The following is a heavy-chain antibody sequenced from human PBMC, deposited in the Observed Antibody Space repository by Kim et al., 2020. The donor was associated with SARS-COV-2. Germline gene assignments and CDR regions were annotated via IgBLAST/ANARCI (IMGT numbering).Heavy chain of an antibody. CDR3: ARASGYGSGGYYFDY. CDR1: GGSISSSSYY. V-gene: IGHV4-39*07. Sequence: SETLSLTCTVSGGSISSSSYYWGWLRQPPGKGLEWIGSIYYSGSTYYNPSLKSRGTISVDTSKNQFSLKLSSVTAADTAVYYCARASGYGSGGYYFDYWGQGTLVTVSS. CDR2: IYYSGST. J-gene: IGHJ4*02. D-gene: IGHD3-10*01.